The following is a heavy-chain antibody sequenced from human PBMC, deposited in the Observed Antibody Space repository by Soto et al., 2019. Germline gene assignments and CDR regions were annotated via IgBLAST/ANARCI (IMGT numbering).Heavy chain of an antibody. J-gene: IGHJ4*02. CDR2: ISAYNGNT. Sequence: ASVKVSCKASGYTFTSYGISWVRQPPGQGLEWMGWISAYNGNTNYAQKRQGRVTMTTDTSTSTAYMELRSLRSDDTAVYYCARDRFLEWLLQWTPNDYWGQGTLVTVSS. D-gene: IGHD3-3*01. V-gene: IGHV1-18*01. CDR3: ARDRFLEWLLQWTPNDY. CDR1: GYTFTSYG.